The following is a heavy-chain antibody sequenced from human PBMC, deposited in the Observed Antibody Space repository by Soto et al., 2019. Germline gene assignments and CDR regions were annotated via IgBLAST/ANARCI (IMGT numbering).Heavy chain of an antibody. V-gene: IGHV1-3*01. D-gene: IGHD3-10*01. J-gene: IGHJ4*02. CDR1: GFTFTSYA. Sequence: ASVKVSCKSSGFTFTSYAIHWLRQAPGQRPQWMGWINGGSGNTKYSQDFQGRVTFTRDTFATTAYLELSSLRSEDTTVYYCARVPPWGNSAGDYYIQHYDSWGQGTPVTVSS. CDR3: ARVPPWGNSAGDYYIQHYDS. CDR2: INGGSGNT.